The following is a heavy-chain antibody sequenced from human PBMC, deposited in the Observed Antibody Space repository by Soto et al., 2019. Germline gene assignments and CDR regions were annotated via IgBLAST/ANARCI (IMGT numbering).Heavy chain of an antibody. CDR3: ARVFRLGPLQPGSWFDP. CDR2: IYYSGST. D-gene: IGHD3-16*01. CDR1: GGSVSSGSYY. J-gene: IGHJ5*02. V-gene: IGHV4-61*01. Sequence: PSETLSLTCTVSGGSVSSGSYYWSWIRQPPGKGLEWIGYIYYSGSTNYNPSLKSRVTISVDTSKNQFSLKLSSVTAADTAVYYCARVFRLGPLQPGSWFDPWGQGTLVTV.